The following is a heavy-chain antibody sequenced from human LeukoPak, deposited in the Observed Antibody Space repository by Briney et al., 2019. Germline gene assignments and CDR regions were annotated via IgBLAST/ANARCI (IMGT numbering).Heavy chain of an antibody. Sequence: SETLSLTCAVHGVSFSGYYWSWIRQPPGKRLEGIGEINHSGGTKYNPSLKDRVTISVDTPENQFSLHLTSVTAADTAVYYCARIRCGHSNGICYNHWGQGTLVTVSS. CDR1: GVSFSGYY. CDR3: ARIRCGHSNGICYNH. J-gene: IGHJ5*02. D-gene: IGHD2-8*01. V-gene: IGHV4-34*01. CDR2: INHSGGT.